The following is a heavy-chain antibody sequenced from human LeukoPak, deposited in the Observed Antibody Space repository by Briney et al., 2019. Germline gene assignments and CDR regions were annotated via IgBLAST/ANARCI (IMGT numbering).Heavy chain of an antibody. D-gene: IGHD5-12*01. CDR3: ARDVDLDY. CDR1: GFTFTDYF. Sequence: GGSLRLSCAASGFTFTDYFMAWIRQAPGKGLEWVSYINSGGSNTYYADSVKGRFTISRDNAKKSLYLQMNSLRAEGTAVYYCARDVDLDYWGQGTLVTVSS. V-gene: IGHV3-11*04. CDR2: INSGGSNT. J-gene: IGHJ4*02.